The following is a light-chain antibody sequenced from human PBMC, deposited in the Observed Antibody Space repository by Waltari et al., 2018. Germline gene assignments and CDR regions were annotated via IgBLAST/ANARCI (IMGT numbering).Light chain of an antibody. J-gene: IGKJ2*01. CDR1: QSVLYSSNNKNY. V-gene: IGKV4-1*01. CDR3: HQYHSGNT. CDR2: WAS. Sequence: DIVMTQSPDSLAVSLGERATINCKSSQSVLYSSNNKNYLAWYQQKPGQPPKLLIYWASTRESGVPDRFSGSGSGTDFTLTISSLQAEDVAVYYCHQYHSGNTFGQGTKLEI.